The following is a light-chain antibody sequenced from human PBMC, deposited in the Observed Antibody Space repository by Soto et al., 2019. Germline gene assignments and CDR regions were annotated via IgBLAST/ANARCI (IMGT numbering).Light chain of an antibody. CDR3: QTWSTDIRV. J-gene: IGLJ3*02. V-gene: IGLV4-69*01. CDR2: VNSDGSH. CDR1: SGHNSYA. Sequence: QLVLNQPPSASASLGASVKLTCTLSSGHNSYAIAWHQQQPETGPRYLMKVNSDGSHSKGDGIPDRFSGSSSGAERYLTISSLQSEDEADYYCQTWSTDIRVFGGGTKLTVL.